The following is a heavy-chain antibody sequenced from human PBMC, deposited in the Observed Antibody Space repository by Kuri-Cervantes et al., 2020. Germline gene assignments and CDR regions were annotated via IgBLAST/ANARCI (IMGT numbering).Heavy chain of an antibody. V-gene: IGHV4-59*06. CDR2: IYYSGST. Sequence: SETLSLTCTVSGGSISSYYWSRIRQHPGKGLEWIGYIYYSGSTYYNPSLKSRVTISVDTSKNQFSLKLSSVTAADTAVYYCARGRGSPASSQPTFFDYWGQGTLVTVSS. CDR3: ARGRGSPASSQPTFFDY. J-gene: IGHJ4*02. CDR1: GGSISSYY. D-gene: IGHD1-1*01.